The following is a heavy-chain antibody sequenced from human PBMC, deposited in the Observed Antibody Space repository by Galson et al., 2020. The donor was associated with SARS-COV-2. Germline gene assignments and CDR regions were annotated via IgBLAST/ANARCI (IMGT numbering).Heavy chain of an antibody. CDR2: INPKNGGT. D-gene: IGHD3-22*01. Sequence: ASVKVSCKASGYTFTGYYMHWVRQAPGQGLEWMGWINPKNGGTNYAQKFQGRVTMSRDTSINTAYMELSGLTSDDTAVYYCARTNHYYDSSGYYFLFENWGQGTLVTVSS. CDR1: GYTFTGYY. CDR3: ARTNHYYDSSGYYFLFEN. J-gene: IGHJ4*02. V-gene: IGHV1-2*02.